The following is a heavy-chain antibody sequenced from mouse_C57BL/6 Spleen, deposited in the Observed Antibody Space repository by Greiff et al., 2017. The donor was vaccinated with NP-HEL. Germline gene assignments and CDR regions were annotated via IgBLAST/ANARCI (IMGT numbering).Heavy chain of an antibody. D-gene: IGHD2-5*01. Sequence: EVQLQQSGPELVKPGASVKISCKASGYTFTDYYMNWVKQSHGKSLEWIGDINPNNGGTSYNQKFKGKDTLTVDKSSSTAYMELRSLTSEDSAVYYCARRGSNYGFAYWGQGTLVTVSA. V-gene: IGHV1-26*01. CDR3: ARRGSNYGFAY. CDR1: GYTFTDYY. CDR2: INPNNGGT. J-gene: IGHJ3*01.